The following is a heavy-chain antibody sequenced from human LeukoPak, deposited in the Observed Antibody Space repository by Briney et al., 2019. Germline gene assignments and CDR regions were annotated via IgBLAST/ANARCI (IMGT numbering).Heavy chain of an antibody. CDR1: GGSISSYY. Sequence: SETLSLTCTVSGGSISSYYWSWIRQPPGKGLEWIGYIYYSGSTNYNTSLKSRVTISVDTSKNQCSLKLSPVTAADTAVYYCARDRDPHYYDSSGYGYYYYYMDVWGKGTTVTVSS. D-gene: IGHD3-22*01. J-gene: IGHJ6*03. CDR3: ARDRDPHYYDSSGYGYYYYYMDV. CDR2: IYYSGST. V-gene: IGHV4-59*01.